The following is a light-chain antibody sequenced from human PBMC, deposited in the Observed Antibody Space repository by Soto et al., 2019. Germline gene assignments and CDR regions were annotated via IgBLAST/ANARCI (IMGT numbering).Light chain of an antibody. J-gene: IGKJ4*01. Sequence: DIQMTQSPSSLSASVGDRVTITCRASQTISYYVNWYQQKPGKAPKLLIYDASNLQRGVPSRFSGSGSGTDFTFTISSLQPEDIATYYCQQYYSHPPTFGEGTKVDIK. CDR1: QTISYY. CDR3: QQYYSHPPT. CDR2: DAS. V-gene: IGKV1-33*01.